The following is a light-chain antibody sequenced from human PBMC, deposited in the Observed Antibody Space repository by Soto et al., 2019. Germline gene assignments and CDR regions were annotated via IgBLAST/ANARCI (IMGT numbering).Light chain of an antibody. CDR2: EVS. J-gene: IGLJ2*01. V-gene: IGLV2-14*01. Sequence: QSALTQPASVSGSPGQTITISCTGTSSDVGGYAYVSWYQQYPGKVPKLVISEVSKRPSGVSHRFSGSRSGNTASLTISGLQAEDEADYHCSSYTSRTTPVFGGGTKVTVL. CDR1: SSDVGGYAY. CDR3: SSYTSRTTPV.